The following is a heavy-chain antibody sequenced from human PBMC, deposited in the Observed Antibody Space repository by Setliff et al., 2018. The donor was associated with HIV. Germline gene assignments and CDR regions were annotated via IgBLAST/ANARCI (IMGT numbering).Heavy chain of an antibody. V-gene: IGHV1-18*01. CDR1: GYNFPVYG. J-gene: IGHJ4*02. CDR2: ISPDNGVT. CDR3: ASGALLPTIDY. D-gene: IGHD3-10*01. Sequence: GASVKVSCKTSGYNFPVYGITWVRQAPGHGLEWMGWISPDNGVTKYVEKNQDRVTMTTDTATNTGYMELRNLTSDDTAVYYCASGALLPTIDYWGRGTLVTVSS.